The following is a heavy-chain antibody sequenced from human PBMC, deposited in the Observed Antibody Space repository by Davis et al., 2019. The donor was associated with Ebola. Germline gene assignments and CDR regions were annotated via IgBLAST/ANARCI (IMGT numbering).Heavy chain of an antibody. CDR3: ARSYYDSSGYCYGMDV. D-gene: IGHD3-22*01. CDR2: IYPGDSDT. CDR1: GYSFTSYW. Sequence: EVSCKGSGYSFTSYWIGWVRQMPGKGLEWMGIIYPGDSDTRYSPSFQGQVTISADKSISTAYLQWSSLKASDTAMYYCARSYYDSSGYCYGMDVWGQGTTVTVSS. V-gene: IGHV5-51*01. J-gene: IGHJ6*02.